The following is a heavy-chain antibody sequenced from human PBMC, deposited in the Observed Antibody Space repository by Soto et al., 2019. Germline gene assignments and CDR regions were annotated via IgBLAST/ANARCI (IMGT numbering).Heavy chain of an antibody. J-gene: IGHJ4*02. CDR3: ARDRNYYDSSGNFDY. V-gene: IGHV3-30*19. CDR1: GFTFSSYG. Sequence: PGGSLRLSCAASGFTFSSYGMHWVRQAPGKGLEWVAVISYDGSNKYYADSVKGRFTISRDNSKNTLYLQMNSLRAEDTAVYYCARDRNYYDSSGNFDYWGQGTLVTVSS. D-gene: IGHD3-22*01. CDR2: ISYDGSNK.